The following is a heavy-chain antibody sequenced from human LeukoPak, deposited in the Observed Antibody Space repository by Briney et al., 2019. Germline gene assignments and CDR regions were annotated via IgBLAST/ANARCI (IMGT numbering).Heavy chain of an antibody. Sequence: PSETLSLTCAVSGGSISSSNWWSWVRQPPGKGLEWIGEIYHSGSTNYNPSLKSRVTISVDKSKNQLSLKLSSVTAADTAVYYCARVSYSSSWYPGGYMDVWGKGTTVTVSS. CDR1: GGSISSSNW. CDR3: ARVSYSSSWYPGGYMDV. D-gene: IGHD6-13*01. V-gene: IGHV4-4*02. CDR2: IYHSGST. J-gene: IGHJ6*03.